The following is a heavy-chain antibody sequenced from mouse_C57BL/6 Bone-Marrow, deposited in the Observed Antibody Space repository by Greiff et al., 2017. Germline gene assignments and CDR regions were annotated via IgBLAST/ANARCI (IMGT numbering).Heavy chain of an antibody. Sequence: QVQLQQPGAELVRPGSSVKLSCKASGYTFTSYWMHWVKQRPIQGLEWIGNIDPSDSETHYNQKFKDKATLTVDKSSSTAYMQLSSLTSEDSAVYYCAGGPTVVAGAMDYWGQGTSVTVSS. CDR3: AGGPTVVAGAMDY. V-gene: IGHV1-52*01. CDR1: GYTFTSYW. J-gene: IGHJ4*01. CDR2: IDPSDSET. D-gene: IGHD1-1*01.